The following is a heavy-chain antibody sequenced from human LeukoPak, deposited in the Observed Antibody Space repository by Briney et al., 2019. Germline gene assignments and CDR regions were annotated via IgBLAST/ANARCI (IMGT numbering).Heavy chain of an antibody. V-gene: IGHV4-39*01. Sequence: PSETLSLTCTVSGGSISSSSYYWGWIRQPPGKGLEWIGSIYYSGSTYYNPSLKSRVTISVDTSKNQFSLKLSSVTAADAAVYYCARRGVVVVPAAIIGSNNWFDHWGQGTLVTVSS. J-gene: IGHJ5*02. CDR2: IYYSGST. CDR1: GGSISSSSYY. D-gene: IGHD2-2*01. CDR3: ARRGVVVVPAAIIGSNNWFDH.